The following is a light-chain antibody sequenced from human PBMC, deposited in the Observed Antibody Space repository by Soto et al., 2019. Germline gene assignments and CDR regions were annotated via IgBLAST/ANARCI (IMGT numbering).Light chain of an antibody. J-gene: IGLJ1*01. CDR3: GSWDSSLSAYV. Sequence: QSVLTQPPSVSAAPGQKVTISCSGSSSNLGGNSVSWYQQPPGTAPKLLIYDDNKRPSGIPDRFSGSKSGTSATLGITGFQTGDEADYYCGSWDSSLSAYVFCTGTRVTVL. CDR2: DDN. CDR1: SSNLGGNS. V-gene: IGLV1-51*01.